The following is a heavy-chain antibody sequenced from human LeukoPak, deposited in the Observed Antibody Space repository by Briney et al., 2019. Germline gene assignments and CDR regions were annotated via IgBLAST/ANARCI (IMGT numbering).Heavy chain of an antibody. CDR1: GFTFSGFW. Sequence: GGSLRLSCSVSGFTFSGFWMSWSRQAPGKGLEWVASINSDGSEGYYADVVKGRFTISRDNAKNSLYLQINSLRAEDTAVYYCARSSYSSSSSVWGQGTMVTVSS. CDR2: INSDGSEG. J-gene: IGHJ3*01. V-gene: IGHV3-7*03. CDR3: ARSSYSSSSSV. D-gene: IGHD6-6*01.